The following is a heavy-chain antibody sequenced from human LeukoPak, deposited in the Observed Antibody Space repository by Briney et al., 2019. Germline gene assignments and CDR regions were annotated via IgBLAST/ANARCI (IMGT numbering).Heavy chain of an antibody. V-gene: IGHV1-2*02. CDR1: GYTFTGHY. CDR3: ARVSGSRVDP. Sequence: VASVKVSCTTSGYTFTGHYMHWVRQAPGQGLEWMGVINPNTGETDYAQNFQGRVTMTRDTSISTAYMELSSLTSDDTAMSYCARVSGSRVDPWGQGTLVTVSS. CDR2: INPNTGET. J-gene: IGHJ5*02.